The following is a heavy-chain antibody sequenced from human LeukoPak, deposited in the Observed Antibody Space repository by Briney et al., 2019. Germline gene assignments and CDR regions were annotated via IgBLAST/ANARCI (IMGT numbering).Heavy chain of an antibody. J-gene: IGHJ3*02. CDR3: ASRIQYCSSTSCYNPGGAIDI. Sequence: GESLKISCKGSGYSFTSYWIGWVRKIPGKGLGWMGIIYPGDSDTSYSPSFQGQVTISADKSTSTAYLQWSSLKASDTAMYYCASRIQYCSSTSCYNPGGAIDIWGQGTMVTVSS. CDR2: IYPGDSDT. D-gene: IGHD2-2*02. V-gene: IGHV5-51*01. CDR1: GYSFTSYW.